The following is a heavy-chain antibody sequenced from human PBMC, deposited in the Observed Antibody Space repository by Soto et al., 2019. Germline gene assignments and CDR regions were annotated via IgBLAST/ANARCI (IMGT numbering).Heavy chain of an antibody. CDR3: ARRSSGWYFDY. CDR2: ISGSGGST. V-gene: IGHV3-23*01. Sequence: EVQLLESGGGLIKPGGSRRLSSAASGFTFSSYAMSWVRKAPGKGLEWVSAISGSGGSTYYADSVKGRFTISRDNSKNTLYLQMNSLRAEDTAVYYCARRSSGWYFDYWGQGTLVTVSS. J-gene: IGHJ4*02. CDR1: GFTFSSYA. D-gene: IGHD6-19*01.